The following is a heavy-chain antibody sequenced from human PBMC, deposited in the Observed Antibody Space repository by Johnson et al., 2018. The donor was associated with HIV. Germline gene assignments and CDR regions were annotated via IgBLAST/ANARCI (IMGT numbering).Heavy chain of an antibody. V-gene: IGHV3-30*02. J-gene: IGHJ3*02. CDR2: IRYDGNNK. CDR3: ASHSQIYGEAGDAFDI. CDR1: GFTFSSYG. Sequence: QVQLVESGGGVVQPGGSLRLSCAASGFTFSSYGMHWVRQAPGKGLEWVAFIRYDGNNKDYADSMRGRLTIYRDNSKNTVYLQMNSLRTEDTAVYYCASHSQIYGEAGDAFDIWGQGTMVTVSS. D-gene: IGHD2/OR15-2a*01.